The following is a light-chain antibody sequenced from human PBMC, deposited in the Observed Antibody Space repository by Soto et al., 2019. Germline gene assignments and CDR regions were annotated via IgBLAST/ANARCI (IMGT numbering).Light chain of an antibody. V-gene: IGKV3-15*01. CDR2: GAS. CDR3: QQYNSWPRT. CDR1: QSVSSN. Sequence: EIVMTQSPATLSVSPGERATLSCRASQSVSSNLAWYQQKPGRAPRLLIYGASTRATDIPARFSGSGSGTEATLTISSLQSEDFAVYYCQQYNSWPRTFGQGTKVEIK. J-gene: IGKJ1*01.